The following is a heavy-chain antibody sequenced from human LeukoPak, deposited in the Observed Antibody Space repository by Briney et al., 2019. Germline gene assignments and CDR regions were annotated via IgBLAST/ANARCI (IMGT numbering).Heavy chain of an antibody. Sequence: SETLSLTCTVSGGSISSYYWSWIRQPPGKGLEWIGEINHSGSTNYNPSLKSRVTISVDTSKNQFSLKLSSVTAADTAVYYCASAVMDHWGQGALVTVSS. CDR3: ASAVMDH. CDR1: GGSISSYY. V-gene: IGHV4-34*01. J-gene: IGHJ4*02. CDR2: INHSGST.